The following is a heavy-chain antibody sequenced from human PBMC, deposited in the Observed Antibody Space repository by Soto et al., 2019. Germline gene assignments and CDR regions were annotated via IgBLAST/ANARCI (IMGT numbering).Heavy chain of an antibody. CDR2: IYYSGST. J-gene: IGHJ4*02. Sequence: PSETLSLTCTVSGGSISSGGYYWSWIRQHPGKGLEWIGYIYYSGSTYYNPSLKGRVTISVDTSKNQFSLKLSSVTAADTAVYYCARVSGSGSYYPYYFDYWGQGTLVTVSS. CDR1: GGSISSGGYY. CDR3: ARVSGSGSYYPYYFDY. V-gene: IGHV4-31*03. D-gene: IGHD3-10*01.